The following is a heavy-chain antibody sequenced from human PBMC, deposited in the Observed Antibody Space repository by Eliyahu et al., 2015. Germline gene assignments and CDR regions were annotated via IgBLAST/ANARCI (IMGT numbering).Heavy chain of an antibody. D-gene: IGHD2-21*02. CDR2: ISGSGGST. J-gene: IGHJ4*02. CDR1: GFTFSSYA. Sequence: EVQLVESGGGLVQPGGSLRLSCAASGFTFSSYAMSWVRQAPGKGXGWVSAISGSGGSTYYADSVKGRFTISRDNSKNTLYLQMNSLRAEDTAVYYCAKWRGCGGDCYYFDYWGQGTLVTVSS. V-gene: IGHV3-23*04. CDR3: AKWRGCGGDCYYFDY.